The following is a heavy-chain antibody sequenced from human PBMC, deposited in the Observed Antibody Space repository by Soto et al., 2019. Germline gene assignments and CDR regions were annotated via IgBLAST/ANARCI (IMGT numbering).Heavy chain of an antibody. V-gene: IGHV4-39*01. CDR1: GDSINSDKYY. J-gene: IGHJ4*02. CDR3: ARVKKGLMITFGGVIVGEYYFDY. Sequence: PSETLSLTCSASGDSINSDKYYWGWIRQPPGKGLKWIGSIYFRGNTYYNPSLQTRVTISLDKSKSQFSLKLSSVTAADTAVYYCARVKKGLMITFGGVIVGEYYFDYWGQGTLVTVSS. CDR2: IYFRGNT. D-gene: IGHD3-16*02.